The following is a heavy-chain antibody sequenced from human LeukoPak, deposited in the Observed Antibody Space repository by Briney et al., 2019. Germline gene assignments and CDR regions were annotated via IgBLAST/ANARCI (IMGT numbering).Heavy chain of an antibody. CDR2: INHSGST. CDR3: ARGGWLRF. Sequence: SETLSLTCAVYGGSFSGYYWSWIRQPPGKGLEWIGEINHSGSTNYNPSLKGRVTISVDTSKNQFSLKLSSVTAADTAVYYCARGGWLRFWGQGTLVTVSS. D-gene: IGHD5-12*01. CDR1: GGSFSGYY. V-gene: IGHV4-34*01. J-gene: IGHJ4*02.